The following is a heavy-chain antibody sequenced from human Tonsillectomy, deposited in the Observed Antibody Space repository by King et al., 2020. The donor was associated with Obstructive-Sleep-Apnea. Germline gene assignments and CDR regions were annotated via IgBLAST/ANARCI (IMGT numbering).Heavy chain of an antibody. V-gene: IGHV4-39*07. CDR3: ARNLGVYDGTRGNFDY. CDR1: GGSISSSSYY. D-gene: IGHD1-14*01. CDR2: IYYSGST. Sequence: QLQESGPGLVKPSETLSLTCTVSGGSISSSSYYWGWIRQPPGKGLEWIGSIYYSGSTYYNPSLKSRVTISVDTSKNQFSLKLSSVTAADTAVYYCARNLGVYDGTRGNFDYGGRGTLVTVSS. J-gene: IGHJ4*02.